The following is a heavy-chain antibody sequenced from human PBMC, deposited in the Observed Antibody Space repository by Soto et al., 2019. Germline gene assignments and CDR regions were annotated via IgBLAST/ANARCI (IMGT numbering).Heavy chain of an antibody. V-gene: IGHV1-69*01. CDR3: ERDRAGYYSHFVY. Sequence: QGYLVQSGAEVKKPGSSVKVSCKALRGTFTNYAFSWVRQAPGQGLEWMGGIMPFFGSGNYAQKFQGRINITADESTSSGYLELTSLRSEDTAVYYCERDRAGYYSHFVYWGQGTLVSVAS. J-gene: IGHJ4*02. D-gene: IGHD3-22*01. CDR1: RGTFTNYA. CDR2: IMPFFGSG.